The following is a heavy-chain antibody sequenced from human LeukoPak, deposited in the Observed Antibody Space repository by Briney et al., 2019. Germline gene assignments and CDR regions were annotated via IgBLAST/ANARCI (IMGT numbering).Heavy chain of an antibody. CDR1: GFTFSSYS. J-gene: IGHJ4*02. CDR2: ISSASSYI. Sequence: GGSLTLSCAASGFTFSSYSMNRVRQAPGKGLEWVSSISSASSYIYYADSVKGRFTISRDNAKNSLYLQMNSLRAEDTAMYYCARLVWDTTMADGDIDSWGQGTLLIVSS. V-gene: IGHV3-21*01. CDR3: ARLVWDTTMADGDIDS. D-gene: IGHD5-18*01.